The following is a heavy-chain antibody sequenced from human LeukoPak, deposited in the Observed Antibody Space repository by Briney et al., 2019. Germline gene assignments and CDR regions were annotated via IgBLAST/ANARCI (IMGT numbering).Heavy chain of an antibody. CDR2: ISGSGGST. V-gene: IGHV3-23*01. J-gene: IGHJ6*02. D-gene: IGHD3-10*02. CDR1: GFIFSSYF. Sequence: PGGSLRLSCAASGFIFSSYFMTWVRQAPGKGLEWVSAISGSGGSTYYADSVKGRFTVSRDNSKDTLYLQMNSLRAEDTAVYYCARDLHYYVAMDVWGQGTTVTVSS. CDR3: ARDLHYYVAMDV.